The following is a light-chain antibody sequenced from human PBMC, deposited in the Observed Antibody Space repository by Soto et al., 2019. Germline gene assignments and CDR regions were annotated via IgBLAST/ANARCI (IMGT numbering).Light chain of an antibody. CDR3: QQRSNWRT. Sequence: EGVLTRAPATMSLSPGDRATLACRASQSVSSHFAWYQQKSGQAPRLLIYDASKRATGIPARFSGSGSGTDFTLTISSLEPQDFAVYYCQQRSNWRTFGQGTRLEIK. J-gene: IGKJ5*01. CDR1: QSVSSH. CDR2: DAS. V-gene: IGKV3-11*01.